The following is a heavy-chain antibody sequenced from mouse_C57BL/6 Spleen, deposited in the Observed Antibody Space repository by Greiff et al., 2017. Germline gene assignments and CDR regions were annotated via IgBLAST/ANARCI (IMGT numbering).Heavy chain of an antibody. CDR3: ARGDGNYDYYAMDY. CDR1: GYSFTDYN. CDR2: INPNYGTT. Sequence: VQLKESGPELVKPGASVKISCKASGYSFTDYNMNWVKQSNGTSLEWIGVINPNYGTTSYNQKFKGKATLTVDQSSSTAYMQLNSLTSEDSAVYYCARGDGNYDYYAMDYWGQGTSVTVSS. V-gene: IGHV1-39*01. D-gene: IGHD2-1*01. J-gene: IGHJ4*01.